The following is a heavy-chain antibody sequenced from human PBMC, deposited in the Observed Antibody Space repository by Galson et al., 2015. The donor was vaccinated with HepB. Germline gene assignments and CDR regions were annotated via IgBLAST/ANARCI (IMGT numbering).Heavy chain of an antibody. D-gene: IGHD3-16*01. Sequence: TLSLTCAVSGGSTNNGDYSWSWIRQPPGKGLKWIGYMYHSGITYYNPSLESRVTISVDRSKNQFSLKLNFVTAADTAVYFCAGALGRGAFSVWGQGTMVTVS. CDR2: MYHSGIT. J-gene: IGHJ3*01. CDR1: GGSTNNGDYS. CDR3: AGALGRGAFSV. V-gene: IGHV4-30-2*01.